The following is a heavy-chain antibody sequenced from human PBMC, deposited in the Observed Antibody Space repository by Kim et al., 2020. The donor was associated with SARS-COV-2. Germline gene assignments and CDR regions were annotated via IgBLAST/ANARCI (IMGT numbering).Heavy chain of an antibody. J-gene: IGHJ4*02. CDR1: GASISSDMW. V-gene: IGHV4-4*02. D-gene: IGHD3-10*01. CDR3: AKGGGSETYGEY. Sequence: SETLSLTCAVSGASISSDMWWAWVRQPPGMGLQWIAEVYHTGRANYNPSLRSRVIVSVDKSKNQFSLKLSSVTAADTAVYYCAKGGGSETYGEYWGQGTLVTVSS. CDR2: VYHTGRA.